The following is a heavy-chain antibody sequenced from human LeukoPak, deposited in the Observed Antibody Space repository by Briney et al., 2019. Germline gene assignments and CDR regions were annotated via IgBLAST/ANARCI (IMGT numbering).Heavy chain of an antibody. CDR3: ARDFYASGFYFWFDP. D-gene: IGHD2/OR15-2a*01. CDR1: GGYTGSHY. V-gene: IGHV4-4*07. CDR2: ISPSGTT. Sequence: PSETLSPTCTVSGGYTGSHYWSWIRQPAGKGLEWIGRISPSGTTHYNPSLGSRVTMSVDTSKNYFSLRLSSVTAADTAVYYCARDFYASGFYFWFDPWGQGILVTVSS. J-gene: IGHJ5*02.